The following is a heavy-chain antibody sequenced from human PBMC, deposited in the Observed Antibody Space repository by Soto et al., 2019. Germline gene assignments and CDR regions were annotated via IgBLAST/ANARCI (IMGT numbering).Heavy chain of an antibody. D-gene: IGHD3-22*01. Sequence: SETLSLTCTVSGGSISSYYWSWIRQPPGKGLEWIGYTYYSGSTNYNPSLKSRVTISVDTSKNQFSLKLSSVTAADTAVYYCARTSYDSSGTAADPWGQGTLVTVSS. CDR1: GGSISSYY. V-gene: IGHV4-59*12. J-gene: IGHJ5*02. CDR3: ARTSYDSSGTAADP. CDR2: TYYSGST.